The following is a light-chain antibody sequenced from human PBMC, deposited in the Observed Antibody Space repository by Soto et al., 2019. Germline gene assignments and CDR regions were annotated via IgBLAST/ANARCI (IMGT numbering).Light chain of an antibody. CDR3: QRYNNWPLT. Sequence: EIVMTQSPATLSVSPGERATLSCRASQGIDNTLAWYQQKPGQTPRLLIYAASTRATGVPARFSGSGSGTEFTLTINSLQSEDFAVYYCQRYNNWPLTFGGGTKVEIK. CDR2: AAS. CDR1: QGIDNT. J-gene: IGKJ4*01. V-gene: IGKV3-15*01.